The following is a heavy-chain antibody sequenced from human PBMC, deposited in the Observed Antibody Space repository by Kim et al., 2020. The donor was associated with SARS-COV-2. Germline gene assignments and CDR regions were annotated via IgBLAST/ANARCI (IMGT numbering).Heavy chain of an antibody. Sequence: ASVKVSCKASGYTFTSYDIHWVRQATGQGLEWMGWMNPNSGNTGYAQKFQGRVTMTRNTSISTAYMELSSLRSEDTAVYYCARVHRDCSGGSCYWGLDYWGQGTLVTVSS. CDR3: ARVHRDCSGGSCYWGLDY. CDR1: GYTFTSYD. D-gene: IGHD2-15*01. J-gene: IGHJ4*02. V-gene: IGHV1-8*01. CDR2: MNPNSGNT.